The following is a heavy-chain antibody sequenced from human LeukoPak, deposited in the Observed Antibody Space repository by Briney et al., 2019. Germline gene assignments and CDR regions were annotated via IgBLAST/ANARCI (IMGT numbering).Heavy chain of an antibody. V-gene: IGHV3-30*18. CDR2: ISYDGNNK. CDR3: AKAWDYYGSGSDLGFDY. J-gene: IGHJ4*02. D-gene: IGHD3-10*01. Sequence: QAGGSLRLSCATSGFTFSNYGMHWVRQAPGKGLEWVALISYDGNNKYYADSVKGRFTISRDNSKNTVYLQMNSLRAEDTAVYYCAKAWDYYGSGSDLGFDYWGQGTLVTVSS. CDR1: GFTFSNYG.